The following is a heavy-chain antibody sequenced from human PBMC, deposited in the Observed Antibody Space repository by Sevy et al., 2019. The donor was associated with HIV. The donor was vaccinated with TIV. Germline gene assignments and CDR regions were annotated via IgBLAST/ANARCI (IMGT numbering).Heavy chain of an antibody. CDR1: GYTFTSYA. J-gene: IGHJ3*01. Sequence: ASVKVSCKASGYTFTSYAMNWVRQAPGQGLEWMGWINTNTGNPTYAQGFTGRFVFSLDTSVGTAYLQISSLKAEDTAVYYCATDLRDDFWSGWGQGTMVTVSS. CDR3: ATDLRDDFWSG. V-gene: IGHV7-4-1*02. CDR2: INTNTGNP. D-gene: IGHD3-3*01.